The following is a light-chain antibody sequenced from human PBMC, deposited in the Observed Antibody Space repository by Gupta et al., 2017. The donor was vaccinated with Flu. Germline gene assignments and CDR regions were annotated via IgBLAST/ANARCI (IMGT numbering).Light chain of an antibody. CDR2: STT. Sequence: PNWFQHKHGQLPRPLIDSTTNRHSWTPALFSGSLVGGKAVLTLSDVQPEDEADYYCLPYFGGSRWVFGGGTKLTVL. V-gene: IGLV7-43*01. J-gene: IGLJ3*02. CDR3: LPYFGGSRWV.